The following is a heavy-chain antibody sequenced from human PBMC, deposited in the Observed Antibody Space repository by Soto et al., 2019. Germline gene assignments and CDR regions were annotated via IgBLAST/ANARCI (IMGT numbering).Heavy chain of an antibody. CDR3: ARVDDILTGPDY. CDR1: GGSISSGDYY. CDR2: IYYSGST. D-gene: IGHD3-9*01. J-gene: IGHJ4*02. V-gene: IGHV4-30-4*01. Sequence: SGTLSLTCAVSGGSISSGDYYWSWIRQPPGKGLEWIGYIYYSGSTYYNPSLKSRVTISVDTSKNQFSLKLSSVTAADTAVYYCARVDDILTGPDYWGQGTLVTVSS.